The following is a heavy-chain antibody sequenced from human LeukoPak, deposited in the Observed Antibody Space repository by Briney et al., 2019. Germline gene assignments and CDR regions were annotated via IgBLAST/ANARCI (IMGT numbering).Heavy chain of an antibody. CDR1: GFTVSSNY. CDR3: ARGLAAAGLYFDY. CDR2: VCTGGST. J-gene: IGHJ4*02. D-gene: IGHD6-13*01. V-gene: IGHV3-53*01. Sequence: PGGSLRLSCAASGFTVSSNYMTWVRQAPGKGLEWVSVVCTGGSTYSADSVKGRFTISRDNSKNTLYLQMNSLRAEDTAVYYCARGLAAAGLYFDYWGQGTLVTVSS.